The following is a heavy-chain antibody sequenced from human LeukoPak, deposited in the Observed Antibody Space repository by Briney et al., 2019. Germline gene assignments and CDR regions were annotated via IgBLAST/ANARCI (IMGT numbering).Heavy chain of an antibody. V-gene: IGHV4-59*01. CDR2: IYYTGST. CDR3: ARDGGYGLIDY. J-gene: IGHJ4*02. CDR1: GGSIRSYY. Sequence: PSETLSLTCTVSGGSIRSYYWSWIRQTPGKGLEWIGYIYYTGSTNCNPSLKSRVTISIDTSKNQFSLKLSSVTATDTAVYYCARDGGYGLIDYWGQGTLVTVSS. D-gene: IGHD5-18*01.